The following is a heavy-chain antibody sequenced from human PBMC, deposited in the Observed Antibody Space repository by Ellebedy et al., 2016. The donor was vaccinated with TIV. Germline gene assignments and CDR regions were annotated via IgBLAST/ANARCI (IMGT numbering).Heavy chain of an antibody. CDR1: GFTFSSYG. D-gene: IGHD6-13*01. CDR2: ISYDGSNK. CDR3: AKDPRGMGIEDV. J-gene: IGHJ6*02. Sequence: GGSLRLSXAASGFTFSSYGMHWVRQAPGKGLEWVAVISYDGSNKYYADSVKGRFTISRDNSKNTLYLQMNSLRAEDTAVYYCAKDPRGMGIEDVWGQGTTVTVSS. V-gene: IGHV3-30*18.